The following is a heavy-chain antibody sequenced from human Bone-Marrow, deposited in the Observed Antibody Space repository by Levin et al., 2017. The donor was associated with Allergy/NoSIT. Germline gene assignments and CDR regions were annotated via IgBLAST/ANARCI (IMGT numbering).Heavy chain of an antibody. V-gene: IGHV3-23*01. Sequence: PGGSLRPSCAASGFTFSSYAMSWVRQAPGKGLEWVSAISGSGGSTYYADSVKGRFTISRDNSKNTLYLQMNSLRAEDTAVYYCAKDYEYSSSWSREYYDSSGYYYYYYGMDVWGQGTTVTVSS. CDR2: ISGSGGST. CDR1: GFTFSSYA. D-gene: IGHD3-22*01. J-gene: IGHJ6*02. CDR3: AKDYEYSSSWSREYYDSSGYYYYYYGMDV.